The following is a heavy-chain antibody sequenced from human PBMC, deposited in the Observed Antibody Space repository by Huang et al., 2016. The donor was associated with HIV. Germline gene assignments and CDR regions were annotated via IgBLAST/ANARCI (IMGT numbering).Heavy chain of an antibody. J-gene: IGHJ4*02. Sequence: QVQLLKSGAEVKKPGSSVKVSCKASGGPFRSYSIAWVRQAPGQGREWMASCMPVVDSPNSAQKLQGRVRVTADESTSTVYMEFRDLRPDDTAVYFCARGSLEYSVSSSLDYWGQGTHVTVSS. CDR3: ARGSLEYSVSSSLDY. CDR1: GGPFRSYS. V-gene: IGHV1-69*11. D-gene: IGHD4-4*01. CDR2: CMPVVDSP.